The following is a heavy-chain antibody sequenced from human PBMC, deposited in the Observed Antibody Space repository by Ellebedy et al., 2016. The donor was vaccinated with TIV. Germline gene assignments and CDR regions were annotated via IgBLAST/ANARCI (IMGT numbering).Heavy chain of an antibody. CDR3: ARTYSSTWYRWFDP. CDR1: GGSFSGYY. Sequence: MPSETLSLTCAVYGGSFSGYYWSWIRQPPGKGLGWIGEINHSGSTNYNPSLKSRVTISVDTSKNQFSLNLSSVTAADTAVYYCARTYSSTWYRWFDPWGQGTLVTVSS. D-gene: IGHD6-13*01. CDR2: INHSGST. J-gene: IGHJ5*02. V-gene: IGHV4-34*01.